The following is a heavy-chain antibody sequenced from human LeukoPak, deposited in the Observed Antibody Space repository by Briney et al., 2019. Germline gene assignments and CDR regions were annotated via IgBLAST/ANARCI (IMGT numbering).Heavy chain of an antibody. CDR2: INPNSGGT. Sequence: ASVKVSCKASGYTFTGYYMHWVRRAPGQGLEWMGWINPNSGGTNYAQKFQGRVTMTRDTSISTAYMELSRLRSDDTAVYYCARVATVTIGRAFDIWGQGTMVTVSS. V-gene: IGHV1-2*02. D-gene: IGHD4-17*01. CDR1: GYTFTGYY. J-gene: IGHJ3*02. CDR3: ARVATVTIGRAFDI.